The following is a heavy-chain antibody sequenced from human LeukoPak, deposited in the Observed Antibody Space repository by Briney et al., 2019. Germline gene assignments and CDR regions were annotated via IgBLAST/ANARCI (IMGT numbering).Heavy chain of an antibody. J-gene: IGHJ4*02. CDR1: GFTFGDYA. D-gene: IGHD3-22*01. V-gene: IGHV3-49*04. CDR3: GSSTGYYSDYFDY. CDR2: IGSKAYGGTT. Sequence: GGSLRLSCTPSGFTFGDYAVSWVRQAPGKGLDWVGFIGSKAYGGTTEYAASVEGRFIISRDDSRGVAYLQMNSLKTEDTAVYYCGSSTGYYSDYFDYWGQGTLVTVSS.